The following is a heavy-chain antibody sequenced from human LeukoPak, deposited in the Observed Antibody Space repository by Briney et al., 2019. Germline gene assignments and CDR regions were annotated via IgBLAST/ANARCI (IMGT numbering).Heavy chain of an antibody. CDR3: AADSSGYWNY. CDR2: IYSGGST. D-gene: IGHD3-22*01. J-gene: IGHJ4*02. Sequence: GGSLRLSCAASGFTVSSNYMSWVRQAPGKGLEWVSVIYSGGSTYYEDSVKGRFTITRDNSKNTLYLQMNGLRAEDTAVYYCAADSSGYWNYWGQGTLVTVSS. CDR1: GFTVSSNY. V-gene: IGHV3-53*01.